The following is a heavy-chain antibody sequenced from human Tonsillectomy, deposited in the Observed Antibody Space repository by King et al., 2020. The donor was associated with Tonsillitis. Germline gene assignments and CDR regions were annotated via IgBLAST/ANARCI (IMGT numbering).Heavy chain of an antibody. CDR2: IYPGDSDT. V-gene: IGHV5-51*01. D-gene: IGHD2-21*02. CDR1: GYRFSSYW. J-gene: IGHJ3*02. Sequence: VQLVESGAEVKKPGDSLKISCKGSGYRFSSYWIGWVRQMPGKGLEWMGIIYPGDSDTRYSPSFQGQVTISVDKSISTAYLQWSSLKASDTAMYYCARGVMVLTATSAAFDMWGQGTMVTVSS. CDR3: ARGVMVLTATSAAFDM.